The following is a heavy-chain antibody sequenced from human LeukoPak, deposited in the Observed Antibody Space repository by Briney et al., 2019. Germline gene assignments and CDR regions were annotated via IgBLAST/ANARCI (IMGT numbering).Heavy chain of an antibody. CDR1: GGSISGYY. Sequence: SETLSLTCAVSGGSISGYYWSWIRQPAGKGLEWIGRIYTSGSTNYNPSLKSRVTMSVDTSKNQFSLKLSSVTAADTAVYYCARVAGPSGGYFDLWGRSTLVTVSS. D-gene: IGHD3-16*01. CDR2: IYTSGST. CDR3: ARVAGPSGGYFDL. J-gene: IGHJ2*01. V-gene: IGHV4-4*07.